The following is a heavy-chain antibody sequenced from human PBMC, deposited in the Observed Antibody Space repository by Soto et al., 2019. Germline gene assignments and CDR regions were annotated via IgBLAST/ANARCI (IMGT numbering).Heavy chain of an antibody. CDR1: GFSLSTSGVG. D-gene: IGHD3-16*01. CDR3: AHRRRGSYFDY. J-gene: IGHJ4*02. CDR2: IYWDDDQ. V-gene: IGHV2-5*02. Sequence: QITLKESGPPLVKPTQTLTLTCTFSGFSLSTSGVGVGWIRQPPGKALEWLALIYWDDDQRYSPSLKTRLTHTKDTPKNQWVLTMPNMDPVNTATYNCAHRRRGSYFDYWGQGTLFTASS.